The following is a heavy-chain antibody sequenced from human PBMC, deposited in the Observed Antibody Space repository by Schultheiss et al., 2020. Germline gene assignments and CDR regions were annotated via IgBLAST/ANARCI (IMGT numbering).Heavy chain of an antibody. CDR1: GFTFSSYS. Sequence: GSLRLSCAASGFTFSSYSMNWIRQPPGKGLEWIGYISYSGTTNYNPSLKSRVTILVDRSKNQFYLKLTSVTAVDTAVYYCARRCTSCYRNYYYGMDVWGKGTTVTVSS. CDR3: ARRCTSCYRNYYYGMDV. J-gene: IGHJ6*04. D-gene: IGHD2-2*01. V-gene: IGHV4-59*01. CDR2: ISYSGTT.